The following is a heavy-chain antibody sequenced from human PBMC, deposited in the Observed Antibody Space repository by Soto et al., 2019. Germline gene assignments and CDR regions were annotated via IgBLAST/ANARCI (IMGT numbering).Heavy chain of an antibody. D-gene: IGHD2-2*01. CDR2: IDPSDSYT. CDR1: GNSFTSYW. CDR3: ATLPHSYYYVIDV. Sequence: WACLKTSYKGSGNSFTSYWISWVRQMPGKGLEWVGRIDPSDSYTNYSPSFQGHVTISAGKSISTAYLQWSRLKASDTAMYYCATLPHSYYYVIDVWGQGTKVTVYS. J-gene: IGHJ6*01. V-gene: IGHV5-10-1*01.